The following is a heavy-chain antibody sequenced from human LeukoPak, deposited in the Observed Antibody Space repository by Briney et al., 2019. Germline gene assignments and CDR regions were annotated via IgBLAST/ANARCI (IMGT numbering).Heavy chain of an antibody. D-gene: IGHD3/OR15-3a*01. CDR1: GFTFSSYG. J-gene: IGHJ4*02. Sequence: QPGGSLRLSCAASGFTFSSYGMHWVRQAPGKGLEWVAFIRYDGSNKYYADSVKGRFTISRDNSKNTLYLQMNSLRAEDTAVYYCAKDFGRYLHYFDYWGQGTLVTVSS. CDR2: IRYDGSNK. CDR3: AKDFGRYLHYFDY. V-gene: IGHV3-30*02.